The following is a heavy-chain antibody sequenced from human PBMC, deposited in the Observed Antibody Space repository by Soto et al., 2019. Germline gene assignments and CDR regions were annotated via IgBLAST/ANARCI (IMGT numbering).Heavy chain of an antibody. CDR3: ARNPGGNGYYLKSDY. CDR2: IYYSWST. CDR1: VFAIGSFFEY. Sequence: TLSLTCTFSVFAIGSFFEYGRFIRQQPGKGLDLIGYIYYSWSTQYNPSLKSRVIISVDTSKNQFSMKLSSVTAADKAVYYCARNPGGNGYYLKSDYWAKGTQVPXS. V-gene: IGHV4-31*03. D-gene: IGHD3-3*01. J-gene: IGHJ4*02.